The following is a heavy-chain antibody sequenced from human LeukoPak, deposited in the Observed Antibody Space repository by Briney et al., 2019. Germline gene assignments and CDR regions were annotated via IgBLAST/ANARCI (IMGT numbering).Heavy chain of an antibody. D-gene: IGHD2/OR15-2a*01. Sequence: GGSLRLSCAASGFTFSSYAMHWVRQAPGKGLEYVSAISSNGGSTYYANSVKGRFTISRDNSKNTLYLQMGSLRAEDMAVYYCAREIGFRDWFDPWGQGTLVTVSS. CDR3: AREIGFRDWFDP. CDR1: GFTFSSYA. J-gene: IGHJ5*02. V-gene: IGHV3-64*01. CDR2: ISSNGGST.